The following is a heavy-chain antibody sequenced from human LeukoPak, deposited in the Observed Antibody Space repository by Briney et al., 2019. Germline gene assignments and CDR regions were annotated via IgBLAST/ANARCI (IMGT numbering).Heavy chain of an antibody. V-gene: IGHV3-48*01. D-gene: IGHD6-13*01. CDR2: ISSSSRTI. CDR3: ARVGIAAALAYYYGMDV. J-gene: IGHJ6*02. Sequence: GGSLRLSCAASGFTFSGYSMNWVRQAPGKGLEWVSYISSSSRTIYYADSVKGRFTISRDNAKNSLYLQMNSLRAEDTAVYYCARVGIAAALAYYYGMDVWGQGTTVTVSS. CDR1: GFTFSGYS.